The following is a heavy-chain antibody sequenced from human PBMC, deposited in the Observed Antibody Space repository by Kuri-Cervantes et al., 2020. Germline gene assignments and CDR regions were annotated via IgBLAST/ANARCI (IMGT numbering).Heavy chain of an antibody. J-gene: IGHJ4*02. Sequence: LSLTCAASGFTFSSYGMSWIRQAPGKGLEWVSYISSSGSTIYYADSVKGRSTISRDNAKNSLYLQMNSLRAEDTAVYYCARDRLWFGEFPYYFDYWGQGTLVTVSS. V-gene: IGHV3-11*01. CDR2: ISSSGSTI. CDR3: ARDRLWFGEFPYYFDY. CDR1: GFTFSSYG. D-gene: IGHD3-10*01.